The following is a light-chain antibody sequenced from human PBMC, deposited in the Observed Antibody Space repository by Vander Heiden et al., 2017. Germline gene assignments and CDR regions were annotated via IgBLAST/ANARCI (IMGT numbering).Light chain of an antibody. V-gene: IGKV1-5*03. Sequence: IQMTQSPSTLFASVGDRVTITCRASRSISSWLAWYKQKPGKAPKLLNYKASSLESGVPSRFSGRGSGTEFTITISSMQPDDFATYYCQQCNSNPWTFGQGTKVEIK. CDR2: KAS. J-gene: IGKJ1*01. CDR3: QQCNSNPWT. CDR1: RSISSW.